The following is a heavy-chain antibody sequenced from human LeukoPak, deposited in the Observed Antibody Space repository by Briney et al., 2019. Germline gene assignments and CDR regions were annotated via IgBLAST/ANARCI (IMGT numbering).Heavy chain of an antibody. V-gene: IGHV1-69*06. CDR2: IIPIFGTA. D-gene: IGHD4-23*01. CDR3: ARNGYGGSADFDY. CDR1: GGTFSSYA. Sequence: SVKVSCKASGGTFSSYAISWVRQAPGQGLEWMGGIIPIFGTANYAQKFQGRVTITADKSTSTAYMELSSLRSEDTAVYYCARNGYGGSADFDYWGQGTLVTVSS. J-gene: IGHJ4*02.